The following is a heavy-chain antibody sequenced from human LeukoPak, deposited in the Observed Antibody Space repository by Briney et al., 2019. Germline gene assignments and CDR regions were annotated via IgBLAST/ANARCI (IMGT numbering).Heavy chain of an antibody. CDR3: ARGRRVDVLTGFYNDY. CDR2: ISSSSNTI. CDR1: GFTFSTCS. V-gene: IGHV3-48*02. D-gene: IGHD3-9*01. J-gene: IGHJ4*02. Sequence: GGSLRLSCAASGFTFSTCSMNWVRQAPGKGLEWVSYISSSSNTIYYADSVKGRFTISRDNAKHSLYLQMNSLRDEDTAVYYCARGRRVDVLTGFYNDYWGQGTLVTVSS.